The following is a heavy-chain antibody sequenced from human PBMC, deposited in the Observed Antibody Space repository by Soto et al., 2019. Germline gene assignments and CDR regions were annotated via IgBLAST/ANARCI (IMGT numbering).Heavy chain of an antibody. CDR3: VIAGVRDLIVEVPVYCEI. V-gene: IGHV3-9*01. CDR2: ISWNSGNI. D-gene: IGHD2-21*01. J-gene: IGHJ4*02. Sequence: EVQLVESGGGLVQPGRSLRLSCAASGFIFENSGMHWVRQAPGKGLEWVSGISWNSGNIGYADSVKGRFSISRDNAKKSLYLQMNSLRSDATAFYFCVIAGVRDLIVEVPVYCEIWGLGPRVNVSS. CDR1: GFIFENSG.